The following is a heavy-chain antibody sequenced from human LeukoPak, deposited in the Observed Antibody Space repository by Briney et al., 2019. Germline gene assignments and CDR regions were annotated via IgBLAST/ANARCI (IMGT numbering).Heavy chain of an antibody. CDR3: ARDQFILPVAGFDY. Sequence: GASVKVSCKASGYTFTSYGISWVRQAPGQGVEWMGWISAYNGNTNYAQKLQGRVTMTTDTSTSTAYMELRSLRSDDTAVYYCARDQFILPVAGFDYWGQGTLVTVSS. D-gene: IGHD6-19*01. CDR1: GYTFTSYG. J-gene: IGHJ4*02. CDR2: ISAYNGNT. V-gene: IGHV1-18*01.